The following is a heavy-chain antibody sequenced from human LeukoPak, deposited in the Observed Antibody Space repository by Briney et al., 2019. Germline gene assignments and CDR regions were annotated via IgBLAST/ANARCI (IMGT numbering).Heavy chain of an antibody. D-gene: IGHD5-24*01. CDR2: ISYDGSTK. CDR3: AKVPSKMTTRTFDS. Sequence: GGSLRLSCAASGFTFSSYGMHWVRQAPGKGLEWMSVISYDGSTKYYADSVQGRFTISRDNSKNTLYLQMSSLRAEDTAVYYCAKVPSKMTTRTFDSWGRGTLVTVSS. J-gene: IGHJ4*02. CDR1: GFTFSSYG. V-gene: IGHV3-30*18.